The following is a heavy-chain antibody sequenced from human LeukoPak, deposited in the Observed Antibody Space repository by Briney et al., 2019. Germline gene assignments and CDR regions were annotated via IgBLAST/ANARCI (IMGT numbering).Heavy chain of an antibody. D-gene: IGHD6-19*01. CDR2: IYSGGST. V-gene: IGHV3-53*01. CDR3: ARRYSSGWWIDY. CDR1: GFTVSSNY. J-gene: IGHJ4*02. Sequence: GGSLRLSCAASGFTVSSNYMNWVRQAPGKGLEWVSVIYSGGSTYYADSVKGRFTISRDNSKNTLYLQMDTLRAEDTAVYYCARRYSSGWWIDYWGQGTLVTVSS.